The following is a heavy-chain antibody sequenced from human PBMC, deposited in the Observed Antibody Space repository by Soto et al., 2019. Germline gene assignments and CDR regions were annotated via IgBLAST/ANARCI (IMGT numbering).Heavy chain of an antibody. CDR2: ISDDGSRQ. Sequence: QVQLVESGGGVVQPGRSLRLSCAASGFTFSNYGMQWVRHAPGEGLEWVAAISDDGSRQYYADSVKGRFTISRDNSRDTLYLQMNNLRTEDTAVYYCARGGGYIYGYSWWHFDLWGRGTLVAVSS. CDR1: GFTFSNYG. D-gene: IGHD5-18*01. V-gene: IGHV3-30*03. J-gene: IGHJ2*01. CDR3: ARGGGYIYGYSWWHFDL.